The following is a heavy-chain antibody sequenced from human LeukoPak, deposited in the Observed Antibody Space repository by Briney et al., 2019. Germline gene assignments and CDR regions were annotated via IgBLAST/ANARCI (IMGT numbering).Heavy chain of an antibody. CDR2: IYHSGST. Sequence: SETLSLTCAVSGGSISSSNWWSWVRQPPGKGPEWIGEIYHSGSTNYNPSLKSRVTISVDKSKNQFSLKLSSVTAADTAVYYCARATELVGYYGMDVWGKGTTVTVSS. J-gene: IGHJ6*04. V-gene: IGHV4-4*02. CDR3: ARATELVGYYGMDV. D-gene: IGHD6-13*01. CDR1: GGSISSSNW.